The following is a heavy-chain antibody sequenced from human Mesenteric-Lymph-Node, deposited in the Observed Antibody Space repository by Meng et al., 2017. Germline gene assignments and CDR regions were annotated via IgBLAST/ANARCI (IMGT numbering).Heavy chain of an antibody. CDR1: GFTFSSYA. J-gene: IGHJ3*02. CDR3: ARVGSSRWSASAAFNI. Sequence: GESLKISCAASGFTFSSYAMSWVRQAPGKGLVWVSRINSDGSSTSYADSVKGRFTISRDNAKNTLYLQMNSLRAEDTAVYYCARVGSSRWSASAAFNIWGQETMVTVSS. CDR2: INSDGSST. V-gene: IGHV3-74*01. D-gene: IGHD6-6*01.